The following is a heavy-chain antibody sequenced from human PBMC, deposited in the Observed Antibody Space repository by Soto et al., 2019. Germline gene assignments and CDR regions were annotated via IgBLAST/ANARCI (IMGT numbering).Heavy chain of an antibody. CDR3: ARNGTLTGYSYGMDV. D-gene: IGHD1-1*01. CDR1: GGTFSSYT. CDR2: IIPIFDTA. V-gene: IGHV1-69*13. Sequence: SVKVSCKASGGTFSSYTINWVRQAPGQGPEWMGGIIPIFDTANYAQKFQGRVTITADESTSTSYMEVSSLRSEDTAVYYCARNGTLTGYSYGMDVWGQGXTVTVYS. J-gene: IGHJ6*02.